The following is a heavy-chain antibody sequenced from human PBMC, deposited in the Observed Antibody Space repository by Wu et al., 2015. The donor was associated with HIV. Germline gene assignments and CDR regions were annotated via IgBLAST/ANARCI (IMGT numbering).Heavy chain of an antibody. CDR3: ASGPERVNILKGQSPERASRWYSDL. CDR1: GYTFTGYY. D-gene: IGHD2/OR15-2a*01. Sequence: QVQLVQSGAEVKKPGASVKVSCKASGYTFTGYYMHWVRQAPGQGLEWMGWINPNSGGTNYAQKFQGRVTMTRDTSISTAYMELSRLRSDDTAVYYCASGPERVNILKGQSPERASRWYSDLWGRGTLVTVSS. J-gene: IGHJ2*01. V-gene: IGHV1-2*02. CDR2: INPNSGGT.